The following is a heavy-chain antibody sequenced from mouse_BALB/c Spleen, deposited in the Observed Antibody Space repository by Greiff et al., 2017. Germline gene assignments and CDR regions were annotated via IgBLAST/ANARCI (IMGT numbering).Heavy chain of an antibody. CDR1: GYTFTSYW. CDR3: ARLRYFDV. V-gene: IGHV1S81*02. Sequence: QVQLKQPGAELVKPGASVKLSCKASGYTFTSYWMHWVKQRPGQGLEWIGEINPSNGRTNYNEKFKSKATLTVDKSSSTAYMQLSSLTSEDSAVYYCARLRYFDVWGAGTTVTVSS. CDR2: INPSNGRT. J-gene: IGHJ1*01.